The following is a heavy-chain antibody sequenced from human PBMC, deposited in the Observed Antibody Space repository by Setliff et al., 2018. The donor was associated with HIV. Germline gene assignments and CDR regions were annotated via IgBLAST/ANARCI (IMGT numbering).Heavy chain of an antibody. J-gene: IGHJ5*02. CDR3: AKGSGPPWFDP. V-gene: IGHV4-4*07. Sequence: SETLSLTCNVSGGSISGYYWSWIRQPAGKGLEWIVRVTNTGDTSYNPSLKSRVTISMDTSKNLFSLKLTSVTAADTAVYFCAKGSGPPWFDPWGQGTLVTVSS. D-gene: IGHD3-3*01. CDR1: GGSISGYY. CDR2: VTNTGDT.